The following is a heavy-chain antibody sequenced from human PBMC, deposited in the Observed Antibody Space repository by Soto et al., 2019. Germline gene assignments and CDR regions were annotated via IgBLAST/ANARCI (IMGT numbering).Heavy chain of an antibody. Sequence: DVRLVESGGGLVQPGGSLRLSCTASGFSVGRLFMTWVRQAPGKGLEWVSVLSSDDNTYYADSVKGRFTISRDISKNTLFLEMNSLRAEYTAVYHCARDIFGGSYDFWHGGQGTLVTVSS. CDR2: LSSDDNT. CDR3: ARDIFGGSYDFWH. J-gene: IGHJ4*02. CDR1: GFSVGRLF. V-gene: IGHV3-66*01. D-gene: IGHD3-3*01.